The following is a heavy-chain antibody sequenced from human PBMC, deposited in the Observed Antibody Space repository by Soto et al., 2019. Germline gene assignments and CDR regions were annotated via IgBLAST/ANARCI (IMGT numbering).Heavy chain of an antibody. CDR3: ARADYGDYSQLYYGMDV. CDR1: GYTFTGYY. D-gene: IGHD4-17*01. J-gene: IGHJ6*02. V-gene: IGHV1-2*02. Sequence: GPSVKVSCNASGYTFTGYYMHWVRQAPGQGLEWMGWINPNSGGTNYAQKFQGRVTMTRDTSISTAYMELSRLRSDDTAVYYCARADYGDYSQLYYGMDVWGQGTTVTVSS. CDR2: INPNSGGT.